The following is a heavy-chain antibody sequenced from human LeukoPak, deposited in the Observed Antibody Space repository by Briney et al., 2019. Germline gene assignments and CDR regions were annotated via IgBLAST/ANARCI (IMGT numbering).Heavy chain of an antibody. CDR3: ARDCYDSSGYYYRLAAFDI. CDR1: GGSFSGYY. CDR2: INHSGST. J-gene: IGHJ3*02. D-gene: IGHD3-22*01. Sequence: PSETLSLTCAVYGGSFSGYYWSWIRQPPGKGLEWIGEINHSGSTNYNPSLKSQVTISVDTSKNQFSLKLSSVTAADTAVYYCARDCYDSSGYYYRLAAFDIWGQGTMVTVSS. V-gene: IGHV4-34*01.